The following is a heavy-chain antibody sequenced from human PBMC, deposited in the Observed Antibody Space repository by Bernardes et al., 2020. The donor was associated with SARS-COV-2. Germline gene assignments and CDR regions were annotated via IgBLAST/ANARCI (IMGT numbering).Heavy chain of an antibody. V-gene: IGHV3-9*01. CDR2: ISWNSGSI. D-gene: IGHD2-15*01. Sequence: GGSLRLSCAASGFPFGDYAMHWVRQAPGQGLEWVSGISWNSGSIGYADSVKGRFTISRDNAKNSLYLQMNSLRAEDTALYYCAKVVSDDDYSDYWGQGTLVTVSS. CDR1: GFPFGDYA. CDR3: AKVVSDDDYSDY. J-gene: IGHJ4*02.